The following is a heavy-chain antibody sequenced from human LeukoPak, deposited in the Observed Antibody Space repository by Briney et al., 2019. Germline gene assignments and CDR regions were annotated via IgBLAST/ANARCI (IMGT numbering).Heavy chain of an antibody. CDR3: ARDMLDPDSSLYYFDY. D-gene: IGHD6-19*01. CDR2: INHSGST. CDR1: GGSFSGYY. Sequence: SETLSLTCAVYGGSFSGYYWSWIRQPPGKGLEWIGEINHSGSTNYNPSLKSRVTISVDTSKNQFSLKLSSVTAADTAVYYCARDMLDPDSSLYYFDYWGQGTLVTVSS. V-gene: IGHV4-34*01. J-gene: IGHJ4*02.